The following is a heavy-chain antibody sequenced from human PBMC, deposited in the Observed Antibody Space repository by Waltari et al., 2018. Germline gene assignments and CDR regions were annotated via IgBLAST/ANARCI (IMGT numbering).Heavy chain of an antibody. J-gene: IGHJ4*02. Sequence: EVQLVQSGAEVKKSGESLKISCKGSGYSFTTYWIGWVRQMPGKGLEWVGVFFPGVPDTRYSPSFQGQVTISADKSLSTAYLQWSSLKASDAAMYYCARRDSLGWYYFDSWGQGTLVTVSS. D-gene: IGHD6-19*01. V-gene: IGHV5-51*01. CDR1: GYSFTTYW. CDR2: FFPGVPDT. CDR3: ARRDSLGWYYFDS.